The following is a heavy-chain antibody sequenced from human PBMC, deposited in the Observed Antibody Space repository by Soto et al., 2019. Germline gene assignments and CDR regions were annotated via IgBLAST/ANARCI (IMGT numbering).Heavy chain of an antibody. Sequence: SETPSLTCTVSGCSISSYYWSWIRQPPGKGLEWIGYIYYSGSTNYNPSLKSRVTISVDTSKNQFSLKLSSVTAADTAVYYCARDGSGWINWFETWGQGNLVTVS. CDR3: ARDGSGWINWFET. CDR2: IYYSGST. J-gene: IGHJ5*02. CDR1: GCSISSYY. V-gene: IGHV4-59*01. D-gene: IGHD6-19*01.